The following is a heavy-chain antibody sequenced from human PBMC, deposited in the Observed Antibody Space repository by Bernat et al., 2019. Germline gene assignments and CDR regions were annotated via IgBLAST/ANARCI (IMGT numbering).Heavy chain of an antibody. Sequence: QLQLQESGPGLVKPSETLSLTCTVSGGSISSSSYYWGWIRQPPGKGLEWIGSIYYSGSTYYNPSLKSRVTISVDTSKNQFSLKLSSVTAADTAVYYCARLLRSLYYFDYWGQGTLVTVPS. CDR2: IYYSGST. D-gene: IGHD3-3*01. CDR1: GGSISSSSYY. J-gene: IGHJ4*02. CDR3: ARLLRSLYYFDY. V-gene: IGHV4-39*01.